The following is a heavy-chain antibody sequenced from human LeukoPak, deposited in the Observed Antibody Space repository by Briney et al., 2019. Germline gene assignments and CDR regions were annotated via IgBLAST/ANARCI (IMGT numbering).Heavy chain of an antibody. CDR2: ISSSSSYI. Sequence: GGSLRLSCAASGFTFSSYSMNWVRQAPGKGLEWVSSISSSSSYIYYADSVKGRFTISRDNAKNSLYLQMNSLRAEDTAVYYCARDLRFGELSEYYFDYWGQGTLVTVSP. CDR3: ARDLRFGELSEYYFDY. D-gene: IGHD3-10*01. J-gene: IGHJ4*02. V-gene: IGHV3-21*01. CDR1: GFTFSSYS.